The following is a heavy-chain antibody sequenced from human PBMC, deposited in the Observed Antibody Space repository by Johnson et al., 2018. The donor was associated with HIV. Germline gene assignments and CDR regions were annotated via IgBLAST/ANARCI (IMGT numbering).Heavy chain of an antibody. CDR2: ISYDGSNK. CDR1: GFTFSSYA. D-gene: IGHD5-12*01. J-gene: IGHJ3*02. Sequence: VQVVESGGGVVQPGRSLRLSCAASGFTFSSYAMHWVRQAPGKGLEWVAVISYDGSNKYYADSVKGRFTISRDNSKNTLYPQMNSLRAEDTAVYYCAPGVYSGYDGVDAFDIWGQGTMVTVSS. CDR3: APGVYSGYDGVDAFDI. V-gene: IGHV3-30-3*01.